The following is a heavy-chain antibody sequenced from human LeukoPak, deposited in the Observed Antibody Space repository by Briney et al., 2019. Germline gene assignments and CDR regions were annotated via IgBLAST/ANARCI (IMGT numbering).Heavy chain of an antibody. D-gene: IGHD3-16*01. CDR3: AREVGDFDH. CDR1: GFRFSSYA. J-gene: IGHJ4*02. Sequence: GGSLRLSCAASGFRFSSYAMSWVRQAPGKGLEWVSVISGSGDTTYYADSVRGRFTISRDNSKNTVFLQMSRPRADDTAIYYCAREVGDFDHWGQGALVTVSS. CDR2: ISGSGDTT. V-gene: IGHV3-23*01.